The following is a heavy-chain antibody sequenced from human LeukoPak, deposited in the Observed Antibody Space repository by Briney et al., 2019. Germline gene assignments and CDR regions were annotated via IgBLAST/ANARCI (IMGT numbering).Heavy chain of an antibody. CDR1: GFIVSSNY. V-gene: IGHV3-21*01. J-gene: IGHJ4*02. D-gene: IGHD1-26*01. CDR3: ASGTIVGARGADN. CDR2: ISGNSFHI. Sequence: GGSLRLSCAASGFIVSSNYMSWVRQAPGKGLEWVSSISGNSFHIFYADSVKGRFTISRDNAYKSLYLQLNSLRAEDTAVYYCASGTIVGARGADNWGQGTLVTVSS.